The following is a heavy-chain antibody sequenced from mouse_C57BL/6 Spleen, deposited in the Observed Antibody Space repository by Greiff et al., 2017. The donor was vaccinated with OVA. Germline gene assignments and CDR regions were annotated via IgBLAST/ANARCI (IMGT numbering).Heavy chain of an antibody. CDR1: GYTFTSYW. J-gene: IGHJ3*01. V-gene: IGHV1-64*01. D-gene: IGHD1-1*01. Sequence: QVQLQQPGAELVKPGASVKLSCKASGYTFTSYWMHWVKQSPGQGLEWIGMIHPNSGSTNYNEKLKSKATLTVDKSSSTAYMQLSSLTSEDSAVYYCARAVVATEAWFAYWGQGTLVTVSA. CDR3: ARAVVATEAWFAY. CDR2: IHPNSGST.